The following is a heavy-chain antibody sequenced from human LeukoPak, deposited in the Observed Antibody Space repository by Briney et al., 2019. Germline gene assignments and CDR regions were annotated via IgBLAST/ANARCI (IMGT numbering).Heavy chain of an antibody. Sequence: GGSLRLSCAASGFTFSDYYMSWIRQAPGKGLEWVSYISSSGSTIYYADPVKGRFTISRDNAKNSLYLQMNSLRAEDTAVYYCARGAREADGDYDYFDYWGQGTLVTVSS. D-gene: IGHD4-17*01. V-gene: IGHV3-11*04. CDR1: GFTFSDYY. CDR2: ISSSGSTI. J-gene: IGHJ4*02. CDR3: ARGAREADGDYDYFDY.